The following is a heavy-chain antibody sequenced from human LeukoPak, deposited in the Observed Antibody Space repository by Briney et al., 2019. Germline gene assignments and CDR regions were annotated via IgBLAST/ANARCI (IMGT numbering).Heavy chain of an antibody. CDR1: GGSFSGYY. V-gene: IGHV4-34*01. D-gene: IGHD6-13*01. CDR3: ARGYRYSPTYFDL. Sequence: LETLSLTCAVYGGSFSGYYWSWIRQPPGKGLEWIGEINHSGSTNYNPSLKSRVTISVDTSKNQFSLKLSSVTAADTAVYYCARGYRYSPTYFDLWGRGTLVTVSS. J-gene: IGHJ2*01. CDR2: INHSGST.